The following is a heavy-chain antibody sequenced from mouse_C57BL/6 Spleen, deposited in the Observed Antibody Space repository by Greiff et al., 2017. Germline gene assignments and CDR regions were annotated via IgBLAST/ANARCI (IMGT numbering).Heavy chain of an antibody. J-gene: IGHJ3*01. CDR1: GYTFTSYW. CDR3: ARGNYGSSPWFAY. Sequence: QVQLQQPGAELVKPGASVTLSCTASGYTFTSYWMHWVKQRPGQGLEWIGMIHPNSGSTNYNEQFKSQATLTVDKSSSTSYMQLSSLTSADSAVYYCARGNYGSSPWFAYWGQGTLVTVSA. V-gene: IGHV1-64*01. D-gene: IGHD1-1*01. CDR2: IHPNSGST.